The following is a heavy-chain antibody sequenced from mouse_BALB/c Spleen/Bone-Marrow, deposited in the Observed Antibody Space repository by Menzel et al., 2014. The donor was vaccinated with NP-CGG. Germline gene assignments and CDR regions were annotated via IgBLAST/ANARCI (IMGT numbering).Heavy chain of an antibody. Sequence: VQLQQSGAELVKPGASVKLSCSASGFNIKDTYMHWVKQRPEQGLEWIGRIDPANGNTKYDPKFQDKATITADTSSNTVDLQLRSLTFEDTAVYYCARQEFAIYWYFEGWGAGTTVTVSS. CDR2: IDPANGNT. CDR1: GFNIKDTY. J-gene: IGHJ1*01. D-gene: IGHD1-3*01. CDR3: ARQEFAIYWYFEG. V-gene: IGHV14-3*02.